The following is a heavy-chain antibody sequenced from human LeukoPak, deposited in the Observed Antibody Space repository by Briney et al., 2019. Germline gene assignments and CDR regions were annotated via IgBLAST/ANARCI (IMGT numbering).Heavy chain of an antibody. D-gene: IGHD5-18*01. CDR3: ARVDTVMAYYFDL. J-gene: IGHJ4*02. CDR2: IYYSGST. Sequence: SETLSLTCTVSGGSISGYYWTWIRQPPGKGLEYIGYIYYSGSTNHHPSLKSRVTISVDTSKSQFSMKLTSVTAADTAVYYCARVDTVMAYYFDLWGQGTLVTVSS. V-gene: IGHV4-59*08. CDR1: GGSISGYY.